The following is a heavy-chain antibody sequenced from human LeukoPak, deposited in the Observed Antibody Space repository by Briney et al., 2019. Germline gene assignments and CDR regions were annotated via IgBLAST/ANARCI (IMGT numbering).Heavy chain of an antibody. CDR2: ISAYNGNT. CDR3: ARGSLFFDYGDYGFDY. J-gene: IGHJ4*02. D-gene: IGHD4-17*01. V-gene: IGHV1-18*01. CDR1: GYTLTSYG. Sequence: GASVKVSCXASGYTLTSYGISWVRQAPGQGLEWMGWISAYNGNTNYAQKLQGRVTMTTDTSTSTAYMELRSLRSDDTAVYYCARGSLFFDYGDYGFDYWGQGTLVTVSS.